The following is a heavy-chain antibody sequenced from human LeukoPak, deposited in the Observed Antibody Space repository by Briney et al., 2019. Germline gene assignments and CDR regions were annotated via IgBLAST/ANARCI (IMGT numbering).Heavy chain of an antibody. J-gene: IGHJ4*02. CDR2: INHSGST. D-gene: IGHD5-18*01. Sequence: SETLSLTCAVYGGSFSGYYWSWIRQPPGKGLEWIGEINHSGSTNYNPSLKSRVTISVDTSKNQFSLKLSSVTAADTAVYYCARDQVDTGGFDYWGQGTLVTVSS. CDR3: ARDQVDTGGFDY. CDR1: GGSFSGYY. V-gene: IGHV4-34*01.